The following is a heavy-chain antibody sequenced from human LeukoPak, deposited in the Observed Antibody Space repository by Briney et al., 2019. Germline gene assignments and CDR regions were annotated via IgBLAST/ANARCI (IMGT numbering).Heavy chain of an antibody. Sequence: GGSLRLSCAASGFTVSSNYMSWVRQAPGKGLEWVSYITNSGTTIYYADSVKGRFTISRDNAKNSLYLQMNSLRAEDTAVYYCARDGHYDILTGYFQDWGQGTLVTVSS. CDR3: ARDGHYDILTGYFQD. CDR1: GFTVSSNY. D-gene: IGHD3-9*01. CDR2: ITNSGTTI. J-gene: IGHJ1*01. V-gene: IGHV3-11*01.